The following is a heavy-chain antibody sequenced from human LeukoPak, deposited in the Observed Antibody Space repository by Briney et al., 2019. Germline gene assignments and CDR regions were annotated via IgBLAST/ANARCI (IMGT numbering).Heavy chain of an antibody. Sequence: ASVKVSCKVSGYTLTELSMHWVRQAPGKGLEWMGGFDPDDGETTYAQKFQGRVTMTEDTSTDTAYMELSSLRSEDTAVYYCATPIVGGLYFDYWGQGTLVTVSS. V-gene: IGHV1-24*01. CDR2: FDPDDGET. D-gene: IGHD1-26*01. J-gene: IGHJ4*02. CDR1: GYTLTELS. CDR3: ATPIVGGLYFDY.